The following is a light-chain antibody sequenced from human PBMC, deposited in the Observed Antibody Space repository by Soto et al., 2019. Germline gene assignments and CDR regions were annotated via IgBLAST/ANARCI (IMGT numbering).Light chain of an antibody. J-gene: IGKJ1*01. Sequence: EIVMTQSPATLSVSPGERATLSRRASQSVSSNLAWYQQKPGQAPRLLIYGASTRATGIPARFSGSGSGTEFTLTISSLQSEDFAVYYCQQYGSSRGTFGQGTKVDIK. CDR1: QSVSSN. CDR2: GAS. V-gene: IGKV3-15*01. CDR3: QQYGSSRGT.